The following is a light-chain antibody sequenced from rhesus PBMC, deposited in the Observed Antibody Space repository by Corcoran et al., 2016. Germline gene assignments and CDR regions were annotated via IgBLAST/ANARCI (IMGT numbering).Light chain of an antibody. CDR2: GAS. V-gene: IGKV3-24*04. J-gene: IGKJ2*01. Sequence: EIVLTQSPATLALSPGERATLSCRASQRVGSYLAWYQKKQGQAPRLLIYGASSRATGIPDRFSGSGSGTDFTLTISSLEPEDVGVYSCQQDSTWYSFGQGTKVEIK. CDR3: QQDSTWYS. CDR1: QRVGSY.